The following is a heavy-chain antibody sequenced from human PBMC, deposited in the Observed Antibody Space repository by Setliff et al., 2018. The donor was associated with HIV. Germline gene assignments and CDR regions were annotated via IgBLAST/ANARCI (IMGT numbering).Heavy chain of an antibody. J-gene: IGHJ6*03. CDR3: ARDRLESLWYGDLHYMDV. V-gene: IGHV3-53*01. CDR1: GFTVSSNY. D-gene: IGHD3-10*01. CDR2: IFGGGNT. Sequence: GSLRLSCAASGFTVSSNYMSWVRQAPGKGLEWVSVIFGGGNTYYADSVKGRFTISRDNSKNTLYLQMNSLRAEDTAVYYCARDRLESLWYGDLHYMDVWGKGTTVTVSS.